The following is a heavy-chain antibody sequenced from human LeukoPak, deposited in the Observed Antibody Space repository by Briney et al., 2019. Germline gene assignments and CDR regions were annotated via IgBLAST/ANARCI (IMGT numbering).Heavy chain of an antibody. CDR2: IIPIFGTA. J-gene: IGHJ3*02. Sequence: SVKVSCKASGGTFSSYAISWVRQAPGQGLEWMGGIIPIFGTANYAQKFQGRVTITADESTSTAYMELSSLRSEDTAVYYCARWLQFLDAFDIWGQGTMVTVSS. CDR1: GGTFSSYA. CDR3: ARWLQFLDAFDI. D-gene: IGHD5-24*01. V-gene: IGHV1-69*13.